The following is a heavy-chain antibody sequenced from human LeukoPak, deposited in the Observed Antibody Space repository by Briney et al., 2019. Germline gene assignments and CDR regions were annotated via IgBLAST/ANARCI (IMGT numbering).Heavy chain of an antibody. CDR3: ARTTMVRGTYYMDV. D-gene: IGHD3-10*01. CDR2: IYLSGST. CDR1: GDSISSSY. V-gene: IGHV4-4*07. Sequence: PSETLSLTCTVSGDSISSSYWSWIRQPAGKGLEWIGRIYLSGSTNYNPSLKSRVTISVDTSKNQFSLRLSSVTAADTAVYYCARTTMVRGTYYMDVWGKGTTVTISS. J-gene: IGHJ6*03.